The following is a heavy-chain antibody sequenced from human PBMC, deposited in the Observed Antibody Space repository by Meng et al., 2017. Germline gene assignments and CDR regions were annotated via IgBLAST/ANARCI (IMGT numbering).Heavy chain of an antibody. J-gene: IGHJ3*02. CDR3: ARDDLVGATTTEAFDI. CDR1: GGSISSYY. Sequence: SETLSLTCTVSGGSISSYYWSWIRQPPEKGLEWIGYIYYSGSTNYNPSLKSRVTISVDTSKNQFSLKLSSVTAADTAVYYCARDDLVGATTTEAFDIWGQGTMVTVS. V-gene: IGHV4-59*01. CDR2: IYYSGST. D-gene: IGHD1-26*01.